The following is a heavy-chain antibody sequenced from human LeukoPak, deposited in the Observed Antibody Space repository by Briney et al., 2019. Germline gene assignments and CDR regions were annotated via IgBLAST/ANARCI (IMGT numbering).Heavy chain of an antibody. J-gene: IGHJ4*02. CDR1: GYTFTAYW. Sequence: GESLKISCKGFGYTFTAYWIGWVRQMPGKGLEWMGIIYPGDSDTRYSPSFQGQVTISADKSIRTAYLQWSSLKASDTAMYFCASSTTVTTHFFDFWGQGTLVTVSS. D-gene: IGHD4-17*01. V-gene: IGHV5-51*01. CDR2: IYPGDSDT. CDR3: ASSTTVTTHFFDF.